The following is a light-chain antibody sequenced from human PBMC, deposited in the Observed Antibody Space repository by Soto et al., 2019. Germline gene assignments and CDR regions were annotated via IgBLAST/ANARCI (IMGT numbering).Light chain of an antibody. CDR1: SSDVGGYDY. CDR3: SSYTSSSAPSAV. CDR2: DVS. Sequence: QSVLTQPASVSGSPGQSITISCTGTSSDVGGYDYVSWYQQHPGKAPKLMIYDVSNRPSGVSNRFSGSKSGNTASLTTSGLQAEDEADYFCSSYTSSSAPSAVFGGGTQLTVL. V-gene: IGLV2-14*01. J-gene: IGLJ7*01.